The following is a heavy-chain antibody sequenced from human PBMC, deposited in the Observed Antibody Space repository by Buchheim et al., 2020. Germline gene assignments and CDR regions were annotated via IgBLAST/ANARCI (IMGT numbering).Heavy chain of an antibody. Sequence: QVQLQESGPGLVKPSQTLSLTCTVSGCSISSGGYYWSWLRQHPGKGLEWIGYIYYSGSTYYNPSLKSRVTISVTTSSNQFSLKLSSVTAADTAVYYCARVTYCSGGSCELVGYFDYWGQGTL. D-gene: IGHD2-15*01. CDR2: IYYSGST. CDR1: GCSISSGGYY. CDR3: ARVTYCSGGSCELVGYFDY. V-gene: IGHV4-31*03. J-gene: IGHJ4*02.